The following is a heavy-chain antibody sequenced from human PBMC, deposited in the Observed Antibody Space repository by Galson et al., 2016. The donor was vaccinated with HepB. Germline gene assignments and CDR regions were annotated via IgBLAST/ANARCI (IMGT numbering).Heavy chain of an antibody. J-gene: IGHJ4*02. V-gene: IGHV3-30*18. CDR3: AKNDILAGYSDFDN. CDR1: GFTFSNYA. D-gene: IGHD3-9*01. CDR2: ISYDGRNK. Sequence: SLRLSCAASGFTFSNYAMHWVRQAPGKGLEWVAVISYDGRNKYYADSVKGRFTISRDNSKNTVYLQMNRLRVEDTAVYYCAKNDILAGYSDFDNWGQGTLVTVSS.